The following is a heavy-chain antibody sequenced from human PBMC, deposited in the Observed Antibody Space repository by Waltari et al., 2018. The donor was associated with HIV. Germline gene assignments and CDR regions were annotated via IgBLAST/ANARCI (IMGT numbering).Heavy chain of an antibody. V-gene: IGHV3-74*01. J-gene: IGHJ4*02. Sequence: EVRLVESGGGLVQPGGSLRLSCAASGFTLSSYWMPWVRQAPGKGLVWVSRINRDGSTTSYADSVKGRFTISRDNAKNTLYLQMNSLRAEDTAVYYCAKGGANPIDFWGQGTLVTVSS. D-gene: IGHD1-26*01. CDR1: GFTLSSYW. CDR2: INRDGSTT. CDR3: AKGGANPIDF.